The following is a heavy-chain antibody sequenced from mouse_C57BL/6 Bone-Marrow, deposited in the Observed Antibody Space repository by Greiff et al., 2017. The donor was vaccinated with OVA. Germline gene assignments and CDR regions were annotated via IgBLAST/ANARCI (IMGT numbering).Heavy chain of an antibody. Sequence: HVQLQQPGAELVKPGASLKLSCKASGYTFTSYRITWVSQTPGHGLEWIGDIYPDSGSTNYNEKFKSKATLSGDTSSSTVYMQLSSLTSEDSAVYYCARLDYSNYEDDWGQGTTLTVSS. J-gene: IGHJ2*01. CDR1: GYTFTSYR. V-gene: IGHV1-55*01. CDR2: IYPDSGST. D-gene: IGHD2-5*01. CDR3: ARLDYSNYEDD.